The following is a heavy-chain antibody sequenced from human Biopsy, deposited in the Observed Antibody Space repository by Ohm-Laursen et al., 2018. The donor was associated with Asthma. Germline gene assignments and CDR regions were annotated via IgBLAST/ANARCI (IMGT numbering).Heavy chain of an antibody. CDR2: LIPVLGTP. J-gene: IGHJ6*02. D-gene: IGHD5-12*01. Sequence: SVKVPCKASGDSFSNYAISWVRQAPGQGLEWMGGLIPVLGTPDHAQMFEGRVTITADESTSTAYMELSSLSSEDAAVYYCARGYSGSDRIVYYYSGLEVWGQGTTVTVSS. CDR1: GDSFSNYA. V-gene: IGHV1-69*13. CDR3: ARGYSGSDRIVYYYSGLEV.